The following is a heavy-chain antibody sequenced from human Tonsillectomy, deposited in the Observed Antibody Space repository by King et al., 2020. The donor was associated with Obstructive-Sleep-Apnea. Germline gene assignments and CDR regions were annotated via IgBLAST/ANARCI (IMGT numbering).Heavy chain of an antibody. D-gene: IGHD3-9*01. CDR3: AKDNDGHFDWLSH. Sequence: VQLVESGGGLVQPGRSLRLSCAASGFTFDDYAMHWVRHAPGKGLEWVSGISWNSGNLAYADSVKGRFIISRDNAKTSLYLQMNNVRSEDTALYYCAKDNDGHFDWLSHWGQGTLVTVSS. CDR1: GFTFDDYA. CDR2: ISWNSGNL. V-gene: IGHV3-9*01. J-gene: IGHJ4*02.